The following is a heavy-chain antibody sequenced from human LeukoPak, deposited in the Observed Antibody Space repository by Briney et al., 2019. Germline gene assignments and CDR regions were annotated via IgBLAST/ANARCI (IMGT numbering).Heavy chain of an antibody. Sequence: GGSLRLSCAASGFTFSSYEMNWVRQAPGKGLEWVSYISSSGSTIYYADSVKGRFTISRDNSKNTLYLQMNSLRAEDTAVYYCAKELVALLSNWFDPWGQGTLVTVSS. D-gene: IGHD2-15*01. V-gene: IGHV3-48*03. CDR3: AKELVALLSNWFDP. CDR1: GFTFSSYE. J-gene: IGHJ5*02. CDR2: ISSSGSTI.